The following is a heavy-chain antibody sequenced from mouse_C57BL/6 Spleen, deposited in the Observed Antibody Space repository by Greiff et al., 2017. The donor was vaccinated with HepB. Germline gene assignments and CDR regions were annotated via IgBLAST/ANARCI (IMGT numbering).Heavy chain of an antibody. D-gene: IGHD2-14*01. J-gene: IGHJ2*01. Sequence: QVQLKQPGAELVRPGSSVKLSCKASGYTFTSYWMDWVKQRPGQGLEWIGNIYPSDSETHYNQKFKDKATLTVDKSSSTAYMQLSSLTSEDSAVYYCARGRDDDYWGQGTTLTVSS. CDR2: IYPSDSET. CDR1: GYTFTSYW. CDR3: ARGRDDDY. V-gene: IGHV1-61*01.